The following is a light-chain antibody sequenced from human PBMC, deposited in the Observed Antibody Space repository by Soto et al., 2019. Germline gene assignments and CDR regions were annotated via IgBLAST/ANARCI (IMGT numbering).Light chain of an antibody. CDR3: QAWDSSTLLYV. Sequence: SYELTQPPSVSVSPGQTASITCSGDKLGDKYACWYQQKPGQSPVLVIYQDSKRPSGIPERFSGSNSGNTATLTISGTQAMDEADYYCQAWDSSTLLYVFGTGTRSPS. CDR2: QDS. J-gene: IGLJ1*01. CDR1: KLGDKY. V-gene: IGLV3-1*01.